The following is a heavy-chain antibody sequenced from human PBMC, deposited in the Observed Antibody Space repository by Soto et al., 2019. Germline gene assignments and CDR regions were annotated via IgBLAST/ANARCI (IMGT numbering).Heavy chain of an antibody. CDR3: GKERGSYGDYSLDY. V-gene: IGHV3-30*18. Sequence: QVQLVESGGGVVQPGRSLRLSCAASGFTFSSYGMHWVRQAPGKGLEWVAVISYDGSNKYYADSVKGRFTISRDNSKNALYLQMNSLGAEDTAVYYWGKERGSYGDYSLDYWGQGTLVTVS. CDR1: GFTFSSYG. J-gene: IGHJ4*02. D-gene: IGHD4-17*01. CDR2: ISYDGSNK.